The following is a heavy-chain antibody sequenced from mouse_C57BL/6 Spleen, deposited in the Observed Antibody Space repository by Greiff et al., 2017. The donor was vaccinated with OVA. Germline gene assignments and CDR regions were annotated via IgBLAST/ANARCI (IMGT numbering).Heavy chain of an antibody. CDR1: GYTFTRYW. J-gene: IGHJ3*01. D-gene: IGHD1-1*01. Sequence: QVQLKQPGAELVKPGASVKMSCKASGYTFTRYWITWVKQRPGQGLGWLGDIYPGSGSTNYNEKFKSKATLTVDTSSSTAYMQLSSLTSEDSAVYYCARAITTVVATKFAYWGQGTLVTVSA. V-gene: IGHV1-55*01. CDR3: ARAITTVVATKFAY. CDR2: IYPGSGST.